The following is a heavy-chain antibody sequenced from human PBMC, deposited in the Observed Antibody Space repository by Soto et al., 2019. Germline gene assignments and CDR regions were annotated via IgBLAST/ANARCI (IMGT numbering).Heavy chain of an antibody. CDR1: GFILSDCA. CDR3: ARDLSWGSNWYYYMDV. J-gene: IGHJ6*03. V-gene: IGHV3-48*01. CDR2: ISSSSSVI. Sequence: GGSLRLSCATSGFILSDCAMNWVRQAPGKGLEWVSYISSSSSVIDYADSVKGRFTVSRDNARNSLYLQMNSLGAEDTAVYYCARDLSWGSNWYYYMDVWGKGTTVTVSS. D-gene: IGHD7-27*01.